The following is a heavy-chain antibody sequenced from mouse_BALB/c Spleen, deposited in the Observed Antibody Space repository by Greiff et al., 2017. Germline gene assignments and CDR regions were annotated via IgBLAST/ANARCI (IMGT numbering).Heavy chain of an antibody. CDR3: ARQSSYLYFDV. CDR2: ISNGGGST. D-gene: IGHD1-1*01. Sequence: EVQRVESGGGLVQPGGSLKLSCAASGFTFSSYTMSWVRQTPEKRLEWVAYISNGGGSTYYPDTVKGRFTISRDNAKNTLYLQMSSLKSEDTAMYYCARQSSYLYFDVWGAGTTVTVSS. CDR1: GFTFSSYT. J-gene: IGHJ1*01. V-gene: IGHV5-12-2*01.